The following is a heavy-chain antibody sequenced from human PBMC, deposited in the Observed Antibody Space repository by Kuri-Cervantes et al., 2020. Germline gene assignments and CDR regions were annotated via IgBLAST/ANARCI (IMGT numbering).Heavy chain of an antibody. CDR1: GGSISSYY. Sequence: SETLSLTCNVSGGSISSYYWNWIRQPPGRGLEWIGYVYYSGSTNYNPSLKSRVTISVDSSKNQFSLKLSSVTAADTAVYYCARAPQDYYNFWSGAPRYFDLWGRGSPVTVSS. V-gene: IGHV4-59*12. CDR2: VYYSGST. CDR3: ARAPQDYYNFWSGAPRYFDL. D-gene: IGHD3-3*01. J-gene: IGHJ2*01.